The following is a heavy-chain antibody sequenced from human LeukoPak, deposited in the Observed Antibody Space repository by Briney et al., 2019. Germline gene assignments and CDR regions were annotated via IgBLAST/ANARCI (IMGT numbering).Heavy chain of an antibody. D-gene: IGHD1-26*01. CDR1: AFTFSSFA. V-gene: IGHV3-74*03. Sequence: PGGSLRLSCAPSAFTFSSFAMYWVRQAPGKGLVWVSRVQSDGSGSMYANSVMGRFTISRDNSKNMLYLQMNSLTAEDTAVYFCARAQLGTPTDYWGQGTQVTVSS. CDR3: ARAQLGTPTDY. J-gene: IGHJ4*02. CDR2: VQSDGSGS.